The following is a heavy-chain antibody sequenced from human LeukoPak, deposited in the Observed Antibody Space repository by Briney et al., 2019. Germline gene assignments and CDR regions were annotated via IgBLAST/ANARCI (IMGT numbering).Heavy chain of an antibody. J-gene: IGHJ4*02. V-gene: IGHV3-49*04. CDR3: TRDRGYCSSTSCSIDY. CDR1: GFTFGDYA. CDR2: IRSKAYGGTT. Sequence: GGSLRLSCTASGFTFGDYAMSWVRQAPGKGLEWVGFIRSKAYGGTTVYAASVKGRFTISRDDSKSIAYLQMNSLKTEDTAVYYCTRDRGYCSSTSCSIDYWGQGTLVTVSS. D-gene: IGHD2-2*01.